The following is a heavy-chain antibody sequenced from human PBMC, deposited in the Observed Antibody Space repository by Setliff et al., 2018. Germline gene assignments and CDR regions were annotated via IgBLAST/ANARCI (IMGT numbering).Heavy chain of an antibody. D-gene: IGHD6-6*01. Sequence: SVKVSCKASGATFSSYGISWVRQAPGQGLEWMGGTIPMLGTTEYAQKFQGRLTIITDESTNTAFMQLSSLRSDDTAVYYCVREGVDRRSSTDYRYYMDVWGKGTTVTVSS. CDR1: GATFSSYG. CDR3: VREGVDRRSSTDYRYYMDV. J-gene: IGHJ6*03. V-gene: IGHV1-69*05. CDR2: TIPMLGTT.